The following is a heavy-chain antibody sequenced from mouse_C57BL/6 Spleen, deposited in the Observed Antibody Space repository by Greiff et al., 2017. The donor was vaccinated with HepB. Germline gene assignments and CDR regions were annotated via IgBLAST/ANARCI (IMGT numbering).Heavy chain of an antibody. CDR3: TRSDYYGSLGFAY. Sequence: VQLQQSGTVLARPGASVKMSCKTSGYTFTSYWMHWVKQRPGQGLEWIGDIYPGNSDTSYNQKFKVKAKLTAVTSASTVNMQLSNQTNDDSAVYDGTRSDYYGSLGFAYWGQGTRVTVSA. D-gene: IGHD1-1*01. J-gene: IGHJ3*01. CDR1: GYTFTSYW. CDR2: IYPGNSDT. V-gene: IGHV1-5*01.